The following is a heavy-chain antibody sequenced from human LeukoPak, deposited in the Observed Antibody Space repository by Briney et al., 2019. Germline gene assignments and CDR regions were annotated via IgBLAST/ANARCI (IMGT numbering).Heavy chain of an antibody. CDR3: ARDSYSSSFFDY. D-gene: IGHD6-6*01. Sequence: AGGSLRLSCAASGFTFSSYAMHWDRQAPGKGLEWVAVISYDGSNKYNADSVKGRFTISRDNSKNTLYLQMNSLRAEDTAVYYCARDSYSSSFFDYWGQGTLVTVSS. V-gene: IGHV3-30-3*01. CDR2: ISYDGSNK. J-gene: IGHJ4*02. CDR1: GFTFSSYA.